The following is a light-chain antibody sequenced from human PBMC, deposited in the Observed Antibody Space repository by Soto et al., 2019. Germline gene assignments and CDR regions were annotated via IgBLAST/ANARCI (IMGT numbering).Light chain of an antibody. J-gene: IGKJ1*01. CDR1: QSIGSNY. CDR3: QQHDTSLTWT. V-gene: IGKV3-20*01. CDR2: GAS. Sequence: EIVLTQSPGALSLSPGESATLSCRASQSIGSNYLARYQQKPGQAPRLLIYGASKRATGIPDRFSGSGSGTEFTLTISRLEPEDFAIFYCQQHDTSLTWTFGQGTKVDIK.